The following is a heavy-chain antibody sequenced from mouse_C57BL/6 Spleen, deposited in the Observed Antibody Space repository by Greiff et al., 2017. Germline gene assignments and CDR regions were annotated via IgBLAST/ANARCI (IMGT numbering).Heavy chain of an antibody. V-gene: IGHV14-3*01. J-gene: IGHJ4*01. Sequence: VHVKQSVAELVRPGASVKLSCTASGFNIKNTYMHWVKQRPEQGLEWIGRIDPANGNTKYAPKFQGKATITADTSSNTAYLQLSSLTSEDTAIYYCAYYYGRGDYAMDYWGQGTSVTVSS. D-gene: IGHD1-1*01. CDR3: AYYYGRGDYAMDY. CDR2: IDPANGNT. CDR1: GFNIKNTY.